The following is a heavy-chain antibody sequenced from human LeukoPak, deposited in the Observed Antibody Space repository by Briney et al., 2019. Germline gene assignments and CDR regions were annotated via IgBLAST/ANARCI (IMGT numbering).Heavy chain of an antibody. Sequence: GGSLRLSCAASGFTFSSYGMHWVRQAPGKGLEWVAVISYDGSNKYYADSVKGRFTISRDNSKNTLYLQMNSLRAEDTAVYYCAKGPYDFWSGYYAEPPIDYWGQGTLVTVSS. J-gene: IGHJ4*02. CDR3: AKGPYDFWSGYYAEPPIDY. V-gene: IGHV3-30*18. CDR1: GFTFSSYG. CDR2: ISYDGSNK. D-gene: IGHD3-3*01.